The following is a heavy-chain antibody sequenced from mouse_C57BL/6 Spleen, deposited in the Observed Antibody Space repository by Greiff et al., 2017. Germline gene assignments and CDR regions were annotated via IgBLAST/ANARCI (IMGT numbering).Heavy chain of an antibody. Sequence: QVQLQQPGAELVKPGASVKLSCKASGYTFTSYWMQWVKQRPGQGLEWIGEIDPSDSYTNYNQKFKGKATLTVDTSSSTAYMQLSSLTSADSAVYYCAPFITPAWFAYWGQGTLVTVSA. V-gene: IGHV1-50*01. D-gene: IGHD1-1*01. CDR3: APFITPAWFAY. CDR2: IDPSDSYT. J-gene: IGHJ3*01. CDR1: GYTFTSYW.